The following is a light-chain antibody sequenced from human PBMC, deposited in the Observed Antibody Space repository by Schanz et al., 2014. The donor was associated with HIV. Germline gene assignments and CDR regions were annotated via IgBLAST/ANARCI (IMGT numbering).Light chain of an antibody. CDR1: SSDVGSYIY. J-gene: IGLJ3*02. CDR2: DVS. CDR3: CSCTNTNTWV. Sequence: QSALTQPASVSGSPGQSITVSCTGTSSDVGSYIYVSWYQQHPGKAPKLMIYDVSNRPSGVSNRFSASKSDNTASLTISGLQAEDEGDYYCCSCTNTNTWVFGGGTKLTVL. V-gene: IGLV2-14*03.